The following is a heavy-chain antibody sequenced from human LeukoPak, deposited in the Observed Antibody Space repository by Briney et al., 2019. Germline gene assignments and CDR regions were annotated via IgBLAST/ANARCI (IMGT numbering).Heavy chain of an antibody. J-gene: IGHJ5*02. Sequence: SETLSLTCAVYGGSFSGYYWSWIRQPPGKGLEWIGEINHSGSTNYNPSLKSRVTISVDTPKNQFSLKLSSVTAADTAVYYCARGSSSWYPPTWFDPWGQGTLVTVSS. CDR1: GGSFSGYY. D-gene: IGHD6-13*01. CDR2: INHSGST. V-gene: IGHV4-34*01. CDR3: ARGSSSWYPPTWFDP.